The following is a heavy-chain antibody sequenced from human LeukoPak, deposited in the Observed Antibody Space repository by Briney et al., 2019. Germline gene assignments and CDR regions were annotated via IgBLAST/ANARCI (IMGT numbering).Heavy chain of an antibody. V-gene: IGHV1-69*01. Sequence: GGSLRLSCAASGFTFSSYAISWVRQAPGQGLEWMGGIIPIFGTANYAQKFQGRVTITADESTSTAYMELSSLRSEDTAVYYCAREFLGYDILTDRNWFDPWGQGTLVTVSS. CDR2: IIPIFGTA. D-gene: IGHD3-9*01. CDR1: GFTFSSYA. J-gene: IGHJ5*02. CDR3: AREFLGYDILTDRNWFDP.